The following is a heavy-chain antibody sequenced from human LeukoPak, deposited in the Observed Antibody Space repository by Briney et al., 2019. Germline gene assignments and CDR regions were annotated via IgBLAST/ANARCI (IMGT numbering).Heavy chain of an antibody. CDR1: GGSISSSNW. CDR2: IYHSGST. CDR3: ARKYSSGGSCYFFDY. D-gene: IGHD2-15*01. J-gene: IGHJ4*02. Sequence: PSETLSPTCAVSGGSISSSNWWSWVRQPPGKGLEWIGEIYHSGSTNYNPSLKSRVTVSVDKSKNQFSLKLSSVTAADTAVYYCARKYSSGGSCYFFDYWGQGTLVTVSS. V-gene: IGHV4-4*02.